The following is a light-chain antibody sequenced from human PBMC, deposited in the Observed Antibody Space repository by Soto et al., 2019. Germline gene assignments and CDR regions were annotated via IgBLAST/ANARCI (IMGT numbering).Light chain of an antibody. J-gene: IGLJ3*02. CDR3: SSYAGSNMGV. CDR1: SSDVGGYDY. V-gene: IGLV2-8*01. CDR2: EVT. Sequence: QSALTPPPSASGSPRQSVTISCTGTSSDVGGYDYVSWYQQHPGKAPKLMIYEVTKRPSGVPDRFSGSKSGNTASLTVSGRQAEDGADYYCSSYAGSNMGVFGGGTKLTVL.